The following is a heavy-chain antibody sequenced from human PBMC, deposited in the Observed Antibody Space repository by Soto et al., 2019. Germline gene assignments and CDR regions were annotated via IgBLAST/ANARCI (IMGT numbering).Heavy chain of an antibody. CDR3: ARGSRMRIPAASGRDYYYHGLDV. J-gene: IGHJ6*02. V-gene: IGHV4-34*01. CDR2: INHRGSI. Sequence: QVQLQQWGAGLLKPSETPSLNCAVYGGSFSGYYWSWIRQPPGKGLEWIGEINHRGSINYNPSLKSRVTMSVDTSKTQSSLKLHSVTAADTAVFYCARGSRMRIPAASGRDYYYHGLDVWGQGTAVTVSS. D-gene: IGHD2-15*01. CDR1: GGSFSGYY.